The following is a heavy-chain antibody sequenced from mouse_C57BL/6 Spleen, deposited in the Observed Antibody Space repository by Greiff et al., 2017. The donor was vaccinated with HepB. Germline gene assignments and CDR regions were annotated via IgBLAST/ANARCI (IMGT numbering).Heavy chain of an antibody. Sequence: EVQLQQSGPELVKPGASVKISCKASGYTFTDYYMNWVKQSHGKSLEWIGDISPNNGGTSYNQKFKGKATLTVDKSSSTAYMELRSLTSEDSAVYYCAILYSNGYFDVWGTGTTVTVSS. CDR1: GYTFTDYY. CDR3: AILYSNGYFDV. V-gene: IGHV1-26*01. CDR2: ISPNNGGT. D-gene: IGHD2-5*01. J-gene: IGHJ1*03.